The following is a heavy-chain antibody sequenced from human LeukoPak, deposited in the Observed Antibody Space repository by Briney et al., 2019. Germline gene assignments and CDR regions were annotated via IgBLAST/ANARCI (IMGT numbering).Heavy chain of an antibody. Sequence: GGSLRLSCAAYGFTFSSYWMHCVRQAPGKGLVWVTRISADGSYTLYADSVKGRFTISKDNAKNTQYLQMNSLRAEDTAVYYCATANSGPDIWGQGTTVTVSS. V-gene: IGHV3-74*01. D-gene: IGHD1-1*01. CDR2: ISADGSYT. CDR3: ATANSGPDI. CDR1: GFTFSSYW. J-gene: IGHJ3*02.